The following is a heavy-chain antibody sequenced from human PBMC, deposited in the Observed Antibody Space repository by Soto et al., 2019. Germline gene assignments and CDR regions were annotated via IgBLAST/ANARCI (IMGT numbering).Heavy chain of an antibody. Sequence: GSLRLSCAASGFTFSSYAMSWVRQAPGKGLEWVSAISGSGGSTYYADSVKGRFTISRDNSKNTLYLQMNSLRAEDTAVYYCAKNRGYSGYDNPYYYYYGMDVCGQGTTVTVSS. J-gene: IGHJ6*02. CDR3: AKNRGYSGYDNPYYYYYGMDV. V-gene: IGHV3-23*01. CDR2: ISGSGGST. D-gene: IGHD5-12*01. CDR1: GFTFSSYA.